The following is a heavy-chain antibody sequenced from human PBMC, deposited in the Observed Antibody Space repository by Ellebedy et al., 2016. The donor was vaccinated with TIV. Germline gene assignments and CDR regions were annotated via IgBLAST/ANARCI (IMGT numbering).Heavy chain of an antibody. CDR3: VNYYGSGATRNWFDP. J-gene: IGHJ5*02. CDR1: GFTFSRYW. D-gene: IGHD3-10*01. Sequence: GESLKISCVASGFTFSRYWMTWVRQAPGKGLEWVANIKQDGSEKYYVDSVTGRFTISRDDAQKSVYLQMNSLRAEDTAKYYCVNYYGSGATRNWFDPWGQGTLVTVSS. CDR2: IKQDGSEK. V-gene: IGHV3-7*05.